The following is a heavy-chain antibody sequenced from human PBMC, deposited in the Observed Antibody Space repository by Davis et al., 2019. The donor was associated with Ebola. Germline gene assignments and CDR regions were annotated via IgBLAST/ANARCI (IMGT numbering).Heavy chain of an antibody. J-gene: IGHJ6*02. V-gene: IGHV3-21*01. CDR1: GFTFSSYS. CDR2: ISSSSSYI. Sequence: GGSLRLSCAASGFTFSSYSMNWVRQAPGKGLEWASSISSSSSYIYYADSVKGRFTISRDNAKNSLYLQMNSLRAEDTAVYYCAREDYPRGMDVWGQGTTVTVSS. D-gene: IGHD4-11*01. CDR3: AREDYPRGMDV.